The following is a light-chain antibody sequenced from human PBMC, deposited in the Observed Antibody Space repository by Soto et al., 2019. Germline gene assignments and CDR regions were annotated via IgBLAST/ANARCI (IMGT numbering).Light chain of an antibody. Sequence: ALTQPASVSGSPGQSITISCTGTSSDVGSYNLVSWYQQHPGKAPKLMIYEVSKRPSGVSNRFSGSKSGNTASLTISGLQAEDEADYYCCSYAGSRVVFGTGTKLTVL. CDR3: CSYAGSRVV. V-gene: IGLV2-23*02. CDR2: EVS. CDR1: SSDVGSYNL. J-gene: IGLJ1*01.